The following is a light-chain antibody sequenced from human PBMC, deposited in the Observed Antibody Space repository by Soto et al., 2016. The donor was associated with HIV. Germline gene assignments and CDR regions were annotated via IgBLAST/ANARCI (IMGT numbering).Light chain of an antibody. Sequence: SFELSQPPSLSVSPGQTASITCSGENLGEKYVCWYQQKPGQSPVLVIHQDSERPSGIPERFSGSNSGNTATLTINRLEAGDEADYYCQVWDNRGDHHVFGTGTKVTVL. V-gene: IGLV3-1*01. CDR2: QDS. CDR3: QVWDNRGDHHV. CDR1: NLGEKY. J-gene: IGLJ1*01.